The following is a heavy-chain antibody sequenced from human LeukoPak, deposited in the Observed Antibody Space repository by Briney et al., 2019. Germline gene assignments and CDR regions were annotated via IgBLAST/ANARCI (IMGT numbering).Heavy chain of an antibody. Sequence: PGGSLRLSCAASGFTFSSYGMHWVRQAPGKGLEWVAVISYDGSNKYYADSVKGRFTISRDNSKSTLYLQMNSLRAEDTAVYYCAKDLGIVVVPAAIVADYYGMDVWGQGTTVTVSS. V-gene: IGHV3-30*18. CDR3: AKDLGIVVVPAAIVADYYGMDV. J-gene: IGHJ6*02. CDR1: GFTFSSYG. CDR2: ISYDGSNK. D-gene: IGHD2-2*01.